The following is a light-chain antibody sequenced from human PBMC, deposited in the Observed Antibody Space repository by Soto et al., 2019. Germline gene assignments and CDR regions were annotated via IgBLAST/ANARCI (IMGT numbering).Light chain of an antibody. J-gene: IGLJ3*02. Sequence: QSVLTQPPSVSGAPGQRVTISCTGSSSNIGAGYDVHWYQQLPGTAPKRLIYGNSNRPSGVPDRFSGSKSGSSASLAITGRQAEDEADYYCHAYDSSLRGSVFGGGTKVTVL. V-gene: IGLV1-40*01. CDR2: GNS. CDR1: SSNIGAGYD. CDR3: HAYDSSLRGSV.